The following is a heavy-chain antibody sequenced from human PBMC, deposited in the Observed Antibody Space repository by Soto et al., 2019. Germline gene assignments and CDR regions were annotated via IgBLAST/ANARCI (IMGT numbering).Heavy chain of an antibody. CDR3: ARDKDRLQLGGNYYFILEV. D-gene: IGHD1-1*01. CDR2: IMPVFRRP. Sequence: QVQLVQSGAEVKKPGSSVKVSCKASGGTFRTSAISWVRQAPGQGLEWVGGIMPVFRRPKYAQNFQDRVTIPAAESTSTAYMELNSLRSDDTAVYYCARDKDRLQLGGNYYFILEVWGQGTAVTVSS. V-gene: IGHV1-69*12. J-gene: IGHJ6*02. CDR1: GGTFRTSA.